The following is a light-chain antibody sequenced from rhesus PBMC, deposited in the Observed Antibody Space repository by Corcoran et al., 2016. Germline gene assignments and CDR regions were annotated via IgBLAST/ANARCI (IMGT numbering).Light chain of an antibody. CDR2: DAS. J-gene: IGKJ3*01. CDR3: QQRNTFPFT. CDR1: QGISSY. Sequence: DIQLTQSPSSLSASVGDRVTITCRASQGISSYLAWYQQKSGNAPKLLIFDASRLQSGGPSRFSVSGAWIEFTLNISRLQSEDFATYYCQQRNTFPFTFGPGTKLDIK. V-gene: IGKV1-38*01.